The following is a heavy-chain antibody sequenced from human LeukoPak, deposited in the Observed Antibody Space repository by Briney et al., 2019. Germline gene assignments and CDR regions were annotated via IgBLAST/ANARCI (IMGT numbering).Heavy chain of an antibody. D-gene: IGHD7-27*01. Sequence: SQTLSLTCAISGDSVSSDSAAWNWIRQSPSRGLEWLGRTYYRSQWYYDYAVSVKSRITIDPDTSKNQFSPQLNSVTPEDAAVYYCAGGTGVFDYWGQGALVTVSS. V-gene: IGHV6-1*01. J-gene: IGHJ4*02. CDR2: TYYRSQWYY. CDR1: GDSVSSDSAA. CDR3: AGGTGVFDY.